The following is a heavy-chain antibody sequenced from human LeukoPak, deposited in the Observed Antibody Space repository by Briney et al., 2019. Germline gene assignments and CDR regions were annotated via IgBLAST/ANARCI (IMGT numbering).Heavy chain of an antibody. J-gene: IGHJ4*02. V-gene: IGHV4-34*01. Sequence: SETLSLTCAVYGGSFSGYYWSWIRQPPGKGLEWIGEINHSGSTNYNPSLKSRVTISVDTSKNQFSLKLSSVTAADTAVYYCARGGYHYGSGSYYTDYWGQGTLVTVSS. D-gene: IGHD3-10*01. CDR3: ARGGYHYGSGSYYTDY. CDR2: INHSGST. CDR1: GGSFSGYY.